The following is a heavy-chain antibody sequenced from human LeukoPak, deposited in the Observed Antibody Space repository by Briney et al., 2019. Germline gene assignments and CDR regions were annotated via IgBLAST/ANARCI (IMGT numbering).Heavy chain of an antibody. Sequence: GGSLRLSCAASGFTFSSYWMHWVRQAPGKGLVWVSRINSGGSSTSYADSVKGRFTISRDNAKNTLYLQMNSLRAEDTAVYYCLLGYCSSTSCQHDAFDIWGQGTMVTVSS. CDR2: INSGGSST. CDR3: LLGYCSSTSCQHDAFDI. CDR1: GFTFSSYW. J-gene: IGHJ3*02. D-gene: IGHD2-2*01. V-gene: IGHV3-74*01.